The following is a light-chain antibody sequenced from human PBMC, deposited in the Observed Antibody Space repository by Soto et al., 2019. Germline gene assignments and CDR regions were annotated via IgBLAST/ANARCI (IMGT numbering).Light chain of an antibody. CDR2: GNT. CDR3: SSYTAGGTI. J-gene: IGLJ1*01. V-gene: IGLV1-40*01. CDR1: SSNIGAGYN. Sequence: QSVLTQPPSVSGAPGQRVTISCTGSSSNIGAGYNVHWYQQFPGTAPKLLIYGNTNRPSGVPDRFSGSKSGTSASLAITGLQAEDEADYYCSSYTAGGTIFGTGTKLTVL.